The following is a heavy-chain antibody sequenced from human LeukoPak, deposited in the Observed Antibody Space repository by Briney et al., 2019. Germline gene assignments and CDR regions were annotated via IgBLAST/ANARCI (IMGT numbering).Heavy chain of an antibody. J-gene: IGHJ4*02. V-gene: IGHV3-30-3*01. CDR1: GFTFSSYA. D-gene: IGHD6-19*01. CDR2: ISYDGSNK. Sequence: PGRSLILSCAASGFTFSSYAMHWVRQAPGKGLEWVAVISYDGSNKYHADSVKGRFTISRDNSKNTLYLQMNSLRAEDTAVYYCARDSSGLLDYWGQGTLVTVSS. CDR3: ARDSSGLLDY.